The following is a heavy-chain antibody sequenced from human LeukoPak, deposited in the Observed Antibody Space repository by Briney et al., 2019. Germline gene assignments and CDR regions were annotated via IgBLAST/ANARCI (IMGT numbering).Heavy chain of an antibody. CDR2: ISYDGSNK. V-gene: IGHV3-30-3*02. CDR1: GCTFSSYA. CDR3: AEGGRERWLQLMAGNY. D-gene: IGHD5-24*01. Sequence: GRSLRLSCAASGCTFSSYAMHWVRQAPGKGLEWVAVISYDGSNKYYADSVKGRFTVSRDNSKNTLYLQMNSLRAEDTAVYYCAEGGRERWLQLMAGNYWGQGTLVTVSS. J-gene: IGHJ4*02.